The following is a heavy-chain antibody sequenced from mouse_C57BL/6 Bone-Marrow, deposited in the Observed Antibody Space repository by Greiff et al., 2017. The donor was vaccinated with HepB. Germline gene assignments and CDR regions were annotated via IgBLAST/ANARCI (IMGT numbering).Heavy chain of an antibody. CDR2: IYPSDSET. CDR1: GYTFTSYW. J-gene: IGHJ3*01. Sequence: VQLQQPGAELVRPGSSVKLSCKASGYTFTSYWMDWVKQRPGQGLEWIGNIYPSDSETHYNQKFKGKATLTVDQSSSTAYMQLNSLTSEDSAVYYCAKTCGGFAYWGQGTLVTVSA. CDR3: AKTCGGFAY. V-gene: IGHV1-61*01.